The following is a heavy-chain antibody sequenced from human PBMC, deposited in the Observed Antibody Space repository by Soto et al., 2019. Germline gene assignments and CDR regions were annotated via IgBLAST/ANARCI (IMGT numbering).Heavy chain of an antibody. D-gene: IGHD2-15*01. CDR1: GFTFSTYW. Sequence: GGSLRLSRAASGFTFSTYWMSWVRQAPGKGLEWVANIQQDGSEKYYVDSVKGRFTISRDNAKNSLYLQMNSLRAEDTAVYYCARDSGRFNYWGQGTLVTVSS. J-gene: IGHJ4*02. CDR3: ARDSGRFNY. CDR2: IQQDGSEK. V-gene: IGHV3-7*01.